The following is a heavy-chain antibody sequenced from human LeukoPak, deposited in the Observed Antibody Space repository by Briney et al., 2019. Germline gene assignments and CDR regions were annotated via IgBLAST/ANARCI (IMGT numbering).Heavy chain of an antibody. CDR1: GYTFANYG. CDR3: AREQAGGLADY. V-gene: IGHV1-18*01. Sequence: ASVKVSCKASGYTFANYGITWVRQAPGQGLEWMGWIARNGYTNYARKVQGRVSMTTDTSTTTAYMELRSLTSDDAAIYYCAREQAGGLADYWGQGTLVTVSS. CDR2: IARNGYT. D-gene: IGHD6-25*01. J-gene: IGHJ4*02.